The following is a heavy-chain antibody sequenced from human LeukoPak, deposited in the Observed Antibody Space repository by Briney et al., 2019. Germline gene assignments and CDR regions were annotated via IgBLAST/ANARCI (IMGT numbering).Heavy chain of an antibody. J-gene: IGHJ4*02. D-gene: IGHD6-13*01. CDR3: AKGPTHMGIAAADPFDY. Sequence: GGSLRLSCAASGFTFSSYSMNWVRQAPGKGLEWVSSISSSSYIYYADSVKGRFTISRDNAKNSLYLQMNSLRAEDTAVYYCAKGPTHMGIAAADPFDYWGQGTLVTVSS. CDR1: GFTFSSYS. CDR2: ISSSSYI. V-gene: IGHV3-21*01.